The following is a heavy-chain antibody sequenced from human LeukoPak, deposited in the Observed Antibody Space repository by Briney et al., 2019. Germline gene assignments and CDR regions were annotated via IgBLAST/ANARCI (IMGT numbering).Heavy chain of an antibody. J-gene: IGHJ4*02. D-gene: IGHD1-26*01. Sequence: ASVKVSCKASGYTFTGYYMHWVRQAPGQGLEWMGRINPNSGGTNYAQKFQGRVTMTRDTSISTAYMELSRLRSDDTAAYYCAGGIVGATSYFDYWGQGTLVTVSS. CDR3: AGGIVGATSYFDY. V-gene: IGHV1-2*06. CDR1: GYTFTGYY. CDR2: INPNSGGT.